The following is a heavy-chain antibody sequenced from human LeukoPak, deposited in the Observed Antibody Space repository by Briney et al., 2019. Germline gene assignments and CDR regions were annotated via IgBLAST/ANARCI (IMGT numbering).Heavy chain of an antibody. CDR2: ISSSGSTI. J-gene: IGHJ5*02. V-gene: IGHV3-48*04. CDR1: GFTFSSYS. Sequence: GGSLRLSCAASGFTFSSYSVNWVRQAPGKGLEWVSYISSSGSTIYYADSVKGRFTISRDNAKNSLYLQMNSLRAEDTAVYYCARDRGGGRLIDPWGQGTLVTVSS. CDR3: ARDRGGGRLIDP. D-gene: IGHD3-10*01.